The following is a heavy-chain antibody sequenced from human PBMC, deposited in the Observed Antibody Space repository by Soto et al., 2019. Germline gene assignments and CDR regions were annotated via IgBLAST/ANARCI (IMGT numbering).Heavy chain of an antibody. J-gene: IGHJ6*02. CDR3: ARVYPGSGWPYHYYGMDV. CDR2: ISYDGRNQ. D-gene: IGHD6-19*01. CDR1: GFTFSGYP. V-gene: IGHV3-30*07. Sequence: PGGSLRLSCAASGFTFSGYPMHWVRQPPGKGLEWVAFISYDGRNQKYSESVKGRFTISRDNAKNSLYLQMNSLRAEDTALYYCARVYPGSGWPYHYYGMDVWGQGTTVTVSS.